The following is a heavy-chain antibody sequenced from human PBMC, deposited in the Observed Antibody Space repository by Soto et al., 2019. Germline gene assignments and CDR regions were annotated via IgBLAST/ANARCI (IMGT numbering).Heavy chain of an antibody. CDR3: EQYRITDPDGYNLDF. CDR1: GGSINGYY. J-gene: IGHJ4*02. CDR2: VYYTGTT. D-gene: IGHD3-10*01. V-gene: IGHV4-59*01. Sequence: SETLSLTCTISGGSINGYYWSWIRQPPGKGLEWIGYVYYTGTTKYNPSLESRVTISADTSKNQFSLRVTSVTAADTAVYYCEQYRITDPDGYNLDFRGQAILAPVFS.